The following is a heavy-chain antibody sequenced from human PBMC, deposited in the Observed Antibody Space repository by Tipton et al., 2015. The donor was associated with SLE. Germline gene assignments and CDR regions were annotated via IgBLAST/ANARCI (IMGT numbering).Heavy chain of an antibody. CDR3: ASSRDPYGYFDH. J-gene: IGHJ2*01. Sequence: TLFLTCTVSGGSISRYYWSWLRQPPGKGLEWIGYIYYSGSTNYNPSLKSRVTISVDTSKNQFSLKLSSVTAADTAVYYCASSRDPYGYFDHWGRGTLVTVFS. CDR1: GGSISRYY. V-gene: IGHV4-59*08. CDR2: IYYSGST. D-gene: IGHD5-24*01.